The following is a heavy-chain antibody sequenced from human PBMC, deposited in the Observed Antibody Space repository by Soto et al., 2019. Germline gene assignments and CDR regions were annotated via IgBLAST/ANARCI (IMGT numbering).Heavy chain of an antibody. J-gene: IGHJ4*01. Sequence: SETLSLTCAVSGGSITSSNWWSWVRQPPGKGLEWIGEIYHTGSTNYNPSLKRRVTISVDKYKNQFSMKLDSVTAADTAVYYCARVDILLSAIDYWGQGTLVTVSS. V-gene: IGHV4-4*02. CDR1: GGSITSSNW. D-gene: IGHD2-21*01. CDR2: IYHTGST. CDR3: ARVDILLSAIDY.